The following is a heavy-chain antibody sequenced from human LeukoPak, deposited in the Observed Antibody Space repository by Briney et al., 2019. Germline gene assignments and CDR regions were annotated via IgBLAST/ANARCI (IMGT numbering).Heavy chain of an antibody. CDR1: GGSISSSSYY. CDR2: IYYSGST. CDR3: ARRGRSGKGYCTNGVCHYFDY. D-gene: IGHD2-8*01. J-gene: IGHJ4*02. Sequence: PSETLSLTCTVSGGSISSSSYYWGWIRQPPGKGLGWIGSIYYSGSTYYNPSLKSRVTISVDTSKNQFSLKLSSVTAADTAVYYCARRGRSGKGYCTNGVCHYFDYWGQGTLVTVSS. V-gene: IGHV4-39*01.